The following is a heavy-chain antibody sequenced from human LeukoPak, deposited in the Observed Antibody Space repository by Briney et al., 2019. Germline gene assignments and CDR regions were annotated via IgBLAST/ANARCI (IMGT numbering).Heavy chain of an antibody. V-gene: IGHV3-23*01. D-gene: IGHD2-15*01. CDR3: AKDRRGGFIVVVLEN. Sequence: GGSLRLSCAASGFTFSSYAMTWVRQAPGKGLEWVSVVSGSGASTYYADSVKGRFTISRDNSKNTLYLQMNNLRAEDTAVYYCAKDRRGGFIVVVLENWGQGILVTVSS. CDR1: GFTFSSYA. CDR2: VSGSGAST. J-gene: IGHJ4*02.